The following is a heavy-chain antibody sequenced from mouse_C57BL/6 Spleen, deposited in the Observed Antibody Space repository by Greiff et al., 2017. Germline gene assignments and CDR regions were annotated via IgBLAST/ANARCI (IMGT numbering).Heavy chain of an antibody. Sequence: QVQLQQPGAELVKPGASVKMSCKASGYTFTSYWITWVKQRPGQGLEWIGDIYPGSGSTNYNEKFKSKATLTVDTSSSTAYMQLSSLTSEDSAGYYCARLTTVVDHYYAKDYWGQGTSVTVSS. CDR3: ARLTTVVDHYYAKDY. J-gene: IGHJ4*01. CDR1: GYTFTSYW. CDR2: IYPGSGST. D-gene: IGHD1-1*01. V-gene: IGHV1-55*01.